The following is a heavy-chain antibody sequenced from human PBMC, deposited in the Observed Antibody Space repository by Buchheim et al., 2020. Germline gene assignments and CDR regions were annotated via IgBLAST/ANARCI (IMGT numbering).Heavy chain of an antibody. CDR1: GFTFSSYS. V-gene: IGHV3-21*01. D-gene: IGHD2-2*01. J-gene: IGHJ4*02. Sequence: EVQLVESGGGLVKPGGSLRLSCAASGFTFSSYSMNWVRQAPGKGLEWVSSISSSSSYIYYADSVKGRFTISRDNAKNSLYPQMNSLRAEDTAVYYCARDPFVYCSSTSCPTDYWGQGTL. CDR3: ARDPFVYCSSTSCPTDY. CDR2: ISSSSSYI.